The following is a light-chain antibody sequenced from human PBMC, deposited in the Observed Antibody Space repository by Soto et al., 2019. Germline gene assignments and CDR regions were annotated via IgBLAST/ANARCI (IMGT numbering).Light chain of an antibody. J-gene: IGKJ2*01. CDR1: QSVNSSY. Sequence: DIVLAQSPGTLSLSPGERATLSCRASQSVNSSYLAWYQQRPGQAPRLLIYGASSRATGIPDRFSGSGSGTDFTLPINRLETEDFAVYYCQQYGRSPPMYTFGQGNKLEIK. V-gene: IGKV3-20*01. CDR3: QQYGRSPPMYT. CDR2: GAS.